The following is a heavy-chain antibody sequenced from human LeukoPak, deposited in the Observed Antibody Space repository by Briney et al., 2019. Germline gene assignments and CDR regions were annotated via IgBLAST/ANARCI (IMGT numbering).Heavy chain of an antibody. Sequence: GGSLRLSCTASGLTFSTSGFNWVRQAPGKGLEWVASISPTGSDRYHADSIKGRFTISRDNASNFLYLQMNSLRAEDTAVYYCATETNGRHYDYWGQGTLLTVSS. CDR1: GLTFSTSG. CDR2: ISPTGSDR. CDR3: ATETNGRHYDY. J-gene: IGHJ4*02. V-gene: IGHV3-21*06. D-gene: IGHD1-14*01.